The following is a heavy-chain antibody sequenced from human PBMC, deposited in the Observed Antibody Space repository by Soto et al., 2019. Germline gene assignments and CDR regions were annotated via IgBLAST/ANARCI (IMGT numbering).Heavy chain of an antibody. V-gene: IGHV4-59*01. Sequence: LSLTCTVSGGSIISYYWSWIRQPPGKGLEWIGYIYYSGSTNYNPSLKSRVTISVDTSKNQFSLKLSSVTAADTAVYYCARSGDDLEAFDIWGQGTMVTVSS. CDR2: IYYSGST. CDR1: GGSIISYY. CDR3: ARSGDDLEAFDI. J-gene: IGHJ3*02. D-gene: IGHD2-21*02.